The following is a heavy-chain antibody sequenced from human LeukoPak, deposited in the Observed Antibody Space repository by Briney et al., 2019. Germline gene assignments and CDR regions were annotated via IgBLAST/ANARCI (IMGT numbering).Heavy chain of an antibody. D-gene: IGHD2-2*01. Sequence: GASVKVSCKASGYTFTSYGISWVGQAPGQGLEWMGWISAYNGNTKYAQKLQGRLTMTTDTSTSTAYMELRSLRSDDTAVYYCARDEQVLVVPAASAGNYMDVWGKGTTVTVSS. CDR1: GYTFTSYG. J-gene: IGHJ6*03. CDR2: ISAYNGNT. V-gene: IGHV1-18*01. CDR3: ARDEQVLVVPAASAGNYMDV.